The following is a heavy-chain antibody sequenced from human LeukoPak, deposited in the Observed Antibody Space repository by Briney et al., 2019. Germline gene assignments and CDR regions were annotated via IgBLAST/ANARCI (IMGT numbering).Heavy chain of an antibody. CDR1: GGTFSSYA. CDR2: IIPIFGTE. CDR3: ARGGVAAAGTGTKLHFDY. J-gene: IGHJ4*02. Sequence: SVKVSCTASGGTFSSYAFSWVRQAPGPGLEWMGGIIPIFGTENYAQTFQGRVTITTDESTSTAHMELSSLRSEDTAVYYCARGGVAAAGTGTKLHFDYWGQGTLVTVSS. D-gene: IGHD6-13*01. V-gene: IGHV1-69*05.